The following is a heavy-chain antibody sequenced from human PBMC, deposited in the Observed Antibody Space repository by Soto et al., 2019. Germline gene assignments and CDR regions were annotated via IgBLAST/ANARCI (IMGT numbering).Heavy chain of an antibody. Sequence: QVQLQQWGAGLLKPSETLSLTCAVYGGSLSGYYWSWIRQPPGKGLEWIGEIYHSGSTNYNPSLKSRVTISVDPSKIQFSLKLSSVTAADTAVYYCAHGGGSLWSWGQGTLVTVSS. CDR3: AHGGGSLWS. CDR2: IYHSGST. V-gene: IGHV4-34*01. J-gene: IGHJ5*02. CDR1: GGSLSGYY. D-gene: IGHD3-10*01.